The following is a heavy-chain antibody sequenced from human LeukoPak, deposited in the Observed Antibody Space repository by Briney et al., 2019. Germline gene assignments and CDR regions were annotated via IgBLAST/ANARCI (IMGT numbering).Heavy chain of an antibody. D-gene: IGHD2-2*03. CDR2: IYYSGST. J-gene: IGHJ3*02. V-gene: IGHV4-59*01. Sequence: SETLSLTCTVSGGSISSYYWSWIRQPPGKGLEWIGYIYYSGSTNYNPSLKSRVTISVVTSKNQFSLKLSSVTAADTAVYYCARVDRAFDIWGQGTMVTVSS. CDR3: ARVDRAFDI. CDR1: GGSISSYY.